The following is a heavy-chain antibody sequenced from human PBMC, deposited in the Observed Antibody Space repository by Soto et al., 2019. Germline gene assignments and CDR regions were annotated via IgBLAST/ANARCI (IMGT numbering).Heavy chain of an antibody. CDR1: GGTFSSYA. Sequence: SVKVSCKASGGTFSSYAISWVRQAPGQGLEWMGGIIPIFGTANYAQKFQGRVTITADESTSTAYMELSSLRSEDTAVYYCVVGYCSSTSCFTYYYYYGMDVWAKGPRSPSP. CDR3: VVGYCSSTSCFTYYYYYGMDV. D-gene: IGHD2-2*02. CDR2: IIPIFGTA. J-gene: IGHJ6*02. V-gene: IGHV1-69*13.